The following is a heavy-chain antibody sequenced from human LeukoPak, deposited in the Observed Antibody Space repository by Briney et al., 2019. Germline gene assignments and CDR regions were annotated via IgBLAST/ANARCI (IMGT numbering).Heavy chain of an antibody. D-gene: IGHD2-2*01. CDR2: ISASGGST. V-gene: IGHV3-23*01. CDR1: GFIFSSYA. Sequence: GGSLRLSCAASGFIFSSYAMTWVRQAPGKGLEWVSSISASGGSTNYADSVEGRFTISRDNSKNTLYLQMNSLRAEDTAVYYCAKDPVGPAAPTHFDYWGQGTLVTVSS. J-gene: IGHJ4*02. CDR3: AKDPVGPAAPTHFDY.